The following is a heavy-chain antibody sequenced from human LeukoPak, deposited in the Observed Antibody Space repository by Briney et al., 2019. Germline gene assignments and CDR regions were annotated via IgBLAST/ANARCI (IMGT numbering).Heavy chain of an antibody. J-gene: IGHJ4*02. V-gene: IGHV3-23*01. D-gene: IGHD3-22*01. CDR3: AKDGTSSGYFQRYDY. Sequence: GGSLRLSCAASGFTFSSYGMSWVRQAPGKGLEWVSAISGSGGSTYYADSVKGRFTISRDNSKNTLYLQMNSLRAEDTAVYYCAKDGTSSGYFQRYDYWGQGTLVTVSS. CDR1: GFTFSSYG. CDR2: ISGSGGST.